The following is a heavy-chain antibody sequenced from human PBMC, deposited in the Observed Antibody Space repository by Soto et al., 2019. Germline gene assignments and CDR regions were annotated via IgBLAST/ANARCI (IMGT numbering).Heavy chain of an antibody. D-gene: IGHD6-6*01. V-gene: IGHV4-59*01. CDR3: ARGGGSSYYYYYGMDV. CDR1: GGSISSYY. Sequence: SETLSLTCTVSGGSISSYYWSWIRQPPGKGLEWIGSIYYSGSTNYNPSLKSRVTISVDTSKNQFSLKLSSVTAADTTVYYCARGGGSSYYYYYGMDVWGQGTTVTVSS. J-gene: IGHJ6*02. CDR2: IYYSGST.